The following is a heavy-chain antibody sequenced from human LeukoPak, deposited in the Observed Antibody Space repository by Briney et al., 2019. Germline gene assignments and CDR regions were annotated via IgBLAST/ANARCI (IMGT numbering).Heavy chain of an antibody. CDR1: GNTFTSYY. CDR3: ARYQSLEMATGGRYFDY. CDR2: INPSGGST. D-gene: IGHD5-24*01. V-gene: IGHV1-46*01. Sequence: ASVKVSCKAPGNTFTSYYMHWVRQAPGQGLEWMGIINPSGGSTNYAQKFQGRVTMTRDTPTSTVYMELSSLRSEDTAVYYCARYQSLEMATGGRYFDYWGQGTLVTVSS. J-gene: IGHJ4*02.